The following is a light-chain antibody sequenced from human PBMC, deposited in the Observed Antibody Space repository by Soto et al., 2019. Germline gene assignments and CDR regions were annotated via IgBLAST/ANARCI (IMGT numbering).Light chain of an antibody. CDR3: QQYGSSPLS. CDR2: GAS. V-gene: IGKV3-20*01. J-gene: IGKJ4*01. Sequence: EIVLTQSPGTLSLSPGKRATLSCRASQRVSRNYLAWYHQKLGQAPRVLSYGASSRAAGIPDRFSGSGSGQNFTLTISRLEPEAFAVYLCQQYGSSPLSFGGGTKFEIK. CDR1: QRVSRNY.